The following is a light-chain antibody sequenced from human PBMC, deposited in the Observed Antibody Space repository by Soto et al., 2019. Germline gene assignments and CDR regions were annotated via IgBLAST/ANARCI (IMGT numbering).Light chain of an antibody. CDR3: QKYNNWPLN. CDR1: QSVSSN. CDR2: DAS. J-gene: IGKJ5*01. V-gene: IGKV3D-15*01. Sequence: IVLTHSPATLSVSPLERATLSCSSSQSVSSNLASHQQRPGQAPRLLIYDASTRATGVPARFSGGGSGTAFTLTITSLQSEDFAVYWCQKYNNWPLNFGPGTRLEIK.